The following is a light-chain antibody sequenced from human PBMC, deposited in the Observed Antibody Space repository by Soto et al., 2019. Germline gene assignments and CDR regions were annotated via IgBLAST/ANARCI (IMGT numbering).Light chain of an antibody. CDR3: CSYAGSYTFGV. J-gene: IGLJ1*01. CDR1: RSCVSGYNY. CDR2: DVS. V-gene: IGLV2-11*01. Sequence: QSALTQPRSVSGSPGQSVTISCSGTRSCVSGYNYVSWYQQHPGKAPKLMIYDVSKRPSAVPDRFSGSNSGNTASLTISGLQAEDEADYNCCSYAGSYTFGVFGTGTKVTVL.